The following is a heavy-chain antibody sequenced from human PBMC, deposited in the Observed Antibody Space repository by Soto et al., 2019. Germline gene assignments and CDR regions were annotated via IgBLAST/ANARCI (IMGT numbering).Heavy chain of an antibody. CDR2: INHSGST. V-gene: IGHV4-34*01. J-gene: IGHJ6*02. CDR1: GGSFSVYY. D-gene: IGHD5-18*01. Sequence: PSETLSLTCAVYGGSFSVYYWSWIRHPPGKGLEWIGEINHSGSTNYNPSLKSRVTISVDTSKNQFSLKLSSVTAADTAAYYCARDGIRGTGMVNTAYSYGMDVWGQGTTLTVSS. CDR3: ARDGIRGTGMVNTAYSYGMDV.